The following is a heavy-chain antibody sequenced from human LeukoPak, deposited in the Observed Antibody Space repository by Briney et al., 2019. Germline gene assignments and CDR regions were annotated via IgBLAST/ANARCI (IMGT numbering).Heavy chain of an antibody. CDR2: IYSGGST. CDR3: ARDRYYDSSGYHDY. D-gene: IGHD3-22*01. CDR1: GFTVSNNY. Sequence: GGSLTLSCAASGFTVSNNYMRWVRQAPGKGLEWVSLIYSGGSTYYADSVKGRFIISRDNSKNTLYLQMNSLRAEDTAVYYCARDRYYDSSGYHDYWGQGTLVTVSS. V-gene: IGHV3-66*01. J-gene: IGHJ4*02.